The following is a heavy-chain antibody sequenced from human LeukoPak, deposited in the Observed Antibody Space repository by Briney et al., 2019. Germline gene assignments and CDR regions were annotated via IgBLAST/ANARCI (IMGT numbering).Heavy chain of an antibody. CDR1: GGSISSSNYY. CDR3: ASGATIAALPGWFDP. V-gene: IGHV4-39*07. CDR2: INHSGST. Sequence: PSETLSLTCTVSGGSISSSNYYWSWIRQPPGKGLEWIGEINHSGSTNYNPSLKSRVTISVDTSENQFSLKLSSVTAADTAVYYCASGATIAALPGWFDPWGQGTLVTVSS. D-gene: IGHD6-6*01. J-gene: IGHJ5*02.